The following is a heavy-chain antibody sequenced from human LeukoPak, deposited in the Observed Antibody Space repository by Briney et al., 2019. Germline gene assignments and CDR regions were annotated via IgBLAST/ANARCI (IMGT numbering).Heavy chain of an antibody. J-gene: IGHJ4*02. CDR1: GGSISSGDYH. V-gene: IGHV4-30-4*01. CDR3: ARAATVTTVFDY. D-gene: IGHD4-17*01. CDR2: IYYSGST. Sequence: PSETLSLTCTVSGGSISSGDYHWSWIRQPPGKGLEWIGYIYYSGSTYYNPSLKSRVTISVDTSKNQFSLKLSSVTAADTAVYYCARAATVTTVFDYWGQGTLVTVSS.